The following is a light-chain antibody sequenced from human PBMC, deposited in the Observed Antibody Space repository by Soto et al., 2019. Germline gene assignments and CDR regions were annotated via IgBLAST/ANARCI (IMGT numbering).Light chain of an antibody. CDR3: QQYGSAPWT. V-gene: IGKV3-20*01. Sequence: EIVLTQSPGTLSSSPGERATLSCRASESVSSNYLAWYQQRLGQAPRLLIYAASNRARGIPDRFGGSGSGTDFTLTVSRLEPEDFAVYYFQQYGSAPWTFGHGTKV. J-gene: IGKJ1*01. CDR1: ESVSSNY. CDR2: AAS.